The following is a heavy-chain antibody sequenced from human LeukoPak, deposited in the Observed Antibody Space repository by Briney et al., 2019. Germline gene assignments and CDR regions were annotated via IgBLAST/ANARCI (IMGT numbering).Heavy chain of an antibody. CDR3: ATDPSRSGGSCYYI. D-gene: IGHD2-15*01. CDR2: FDPEDGET. CDR1: GYTLTELS. J-gene: IGHJ4*02. Sequence: ASVKVSCKVSGYTLTELSMHWVRQAPGKGLEWMGGFDPEDGETIYALKFQGRVTMTEDTSTDTAYMELSSLRSEDTAVYYCATDPSRSGGSCYYIWGQGTLVTVSS. V-gene: IGHV1-24*01.